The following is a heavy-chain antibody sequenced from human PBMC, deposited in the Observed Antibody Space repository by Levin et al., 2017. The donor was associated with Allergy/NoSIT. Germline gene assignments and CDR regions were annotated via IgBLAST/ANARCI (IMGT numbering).Heavy chain of an antibody. V-gene: IGHV3-23*01. CDR3: AKDLSGDRFAYYYDYGMDV. CDR2: ISGSGGST. D-gene: IGHD4-17*01. Sequence: GESLKISCAASGFTFSSYAMSWVRQAPGKGLEWVSAISGSGGSTYYADSVKGRFTISRDNSKNTLYLQMNSLRAEDTAVYYCAKDLSGDRFAYYYDYGMDVWGKGTTVTVAS. J-gene: IGHJ6*04. CDR1: GFTFSSYA.